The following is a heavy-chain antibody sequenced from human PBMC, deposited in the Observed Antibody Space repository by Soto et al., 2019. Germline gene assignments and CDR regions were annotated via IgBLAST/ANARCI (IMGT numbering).Heavy chain of an antibody. Sequence: GGSLRLSCVASGFTFSGSAMHWVRQASGKGLEWVGRIRSKAKSYATAYAASVKGRLTISRDDSKNTAYLQMNSLKTEDTAVYYCTRHGGDYYYGMDVWGQGTTVTVSS. CDR1: GFTFSGSA. CDR3: TRHGGDYYYGMDV. V-gene: IGHV3-73*01. J-gene: IGHJ6*02. CDR2: IRSKAKSYAT. D-gene: IGHD3-16*01.